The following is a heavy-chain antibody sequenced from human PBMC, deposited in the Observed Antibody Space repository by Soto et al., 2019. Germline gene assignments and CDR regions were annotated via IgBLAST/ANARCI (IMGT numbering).Heavy chain of an antibody. D-gene: IGHD4-17*01. J-gene: IGHJ3*02. V-gene: IGHV4-59*01. CDR1: GGSISSYY. CDR2: IFYSGST. CDR3: ARRYGYAFDI. Sequence: SETLSLTCTVSGGSISSYYWSWIRQPPGKGLEWIGYIFYSGSTNYNPSLKSRVTISVDTSKNQFSLKLSSVTAADTAVYYCARRYGYAFDIWGHGTMVTVSS.